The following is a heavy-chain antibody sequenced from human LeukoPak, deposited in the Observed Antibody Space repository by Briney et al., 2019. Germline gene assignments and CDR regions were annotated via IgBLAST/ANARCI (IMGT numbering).Heavy chain of an antibody. V-gene: IGHV3-43*02. Sequence: GGSLRLSCAASGFTFDDYAMHWVRQAPGEGLEWVSLISGDGGSTYYADSVKGRFTISRDNSKNSLYLQMNSLRTEDTALYYCAKVAPPTGSTYYYYYCMDVWGQGTTVTVSS. D-gene: IGHD3-9*01. CDR1: GFTFDDYA. CDR3: AKVAPPTGSTYYYYYCMDV. CDR2: ISGDGGST. J-gene: IGHJ6*02.